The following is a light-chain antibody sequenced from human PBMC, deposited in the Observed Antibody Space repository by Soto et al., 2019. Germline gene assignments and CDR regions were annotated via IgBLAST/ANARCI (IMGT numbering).Light chain of an antibody. Sequence: MTQSPATLAVAPGGRATLSCRASQSVGVNLAWYQQQHGQAPRLLLYSASTRATGIPARFSGSGSGAEFTLTIDSLQSEDVAIYFCQQYNYWPYTFGRGTKLEIK. CDR2: SAS. V-gene: IGKV3-15*01. J-gene: IGKJ2*01. CDR3: QQYNYWPYT. CDR1: QSVGVN.